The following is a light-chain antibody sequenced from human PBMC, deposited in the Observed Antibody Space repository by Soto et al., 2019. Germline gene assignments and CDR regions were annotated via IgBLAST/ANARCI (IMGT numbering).Light chain of an antibody. J-gene: IGKJ1*01. CDR1: QGISSW. Sequence: DIQMTHSPSSGSASVGDRVTITSRASQGISSWLAWYPQKPGKAPKPLISKASNLDSGVPSRFSGSGSGTEFNLTISSLQPEDFATYYCQQYNSFIWTFGQGTKVDIK. CDR3: QQYNSFIWT. CDR2: KAS. V-gene: IGKV1-5*03.